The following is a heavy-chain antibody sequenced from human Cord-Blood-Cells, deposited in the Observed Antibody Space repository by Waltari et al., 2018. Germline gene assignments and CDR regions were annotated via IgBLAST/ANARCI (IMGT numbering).Heavy chain of an antibody. D-gene: IGHD7-27*01. Sequence: QVQLVQSGAEVKKPGASVKVSCKASGYTFTSYYMHWVRQAPGQGLEWMGIINPSGGSTSYAQKYQGRVTMTRETSTSTVYMELSSLRSEDTAVYYCARDRKLGKEAARNAFDIWGQGTMVTVSS. CDR1: GYTFTSYY. CDR2: INPSGGST. J-gene: IGHJ3*02. V-gene: IGHV1-46*03. CDR3: ARDRKLGKEAARNAFDI.